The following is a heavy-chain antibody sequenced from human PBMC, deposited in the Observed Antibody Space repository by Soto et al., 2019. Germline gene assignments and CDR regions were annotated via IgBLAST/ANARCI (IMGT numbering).Heavy chain of an antibody. CDR3: ARGNWKGDY. CDR1: GGSVNNDNYY. D-gene: IGHD1-20*01. V-gene: IGHV4-61*01. J-gene: IGHJ4*02. Sequence: SETRSLTCCVSGGSVNNDNYYGSWIRQPPGKGLEWIGYIYSSGSAYYNPSLKSRVTISVDTSQNQFSLKLSSVTAADTAVYYCARGNWKGDYWGQGTLVTVSS. CDR2: IYSSGSA.